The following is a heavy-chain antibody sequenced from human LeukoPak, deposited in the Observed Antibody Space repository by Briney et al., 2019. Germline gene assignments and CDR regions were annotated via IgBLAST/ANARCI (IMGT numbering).Heavy chain of an antibody. CDR1: GFTFSSYE. V-gene: IGHV3-48*03. CDR3: ARDLLGWELHYFDY. CDR2: ISSSGSTI. J-gene: IGHJ4*02. D-gene: IGHD1-26*01. Sequence: GGSLRLSCAASGFTFSSYEMNWVRQAPGKGLEWVSYISSSGSTIYYADSVKGRFTISRDNAKNSLYLQMNSLRAEDTAVYYCARDLLGWELHYFDYWGQGTLVTVSS.